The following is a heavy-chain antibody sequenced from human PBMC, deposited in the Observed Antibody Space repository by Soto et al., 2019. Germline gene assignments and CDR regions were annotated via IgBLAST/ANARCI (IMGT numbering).Heavy chain of an antibody. V-gene: IGHV1-18*01. CDR1: GYTFTSYG. CDR3: ASWRGSGTPYYMDV. D-gene: IGHD3-10*01. J-gene: IGHJ6*03. Sequence: GASVKVSCKASGYTFTSYGISWVRQAPGQGLEWMGWFSAYNGNTNYAQKLQGRVTMTTDTSTGTAYMELSSLRSEDTAVYYCASWRGSGTPYYMDVWGKGTTVTVSS. CDR2: FSAYNGNT.